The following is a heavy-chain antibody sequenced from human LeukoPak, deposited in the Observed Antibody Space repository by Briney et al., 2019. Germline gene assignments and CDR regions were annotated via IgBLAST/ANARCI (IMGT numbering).Heavy chain of an antibody. J-gene: IGHJ6*02. D-gene: IGHD3-10*01. Sequence: GGSLRLSCAASGFTFSSYRMNWVRQAPGKGLEWVSSISSSSSYIYYADSVKGRFTISRDNAKNSLYLQMNSLRAEDTAVYYCARDRGSGSYYGYYYYYGMDVWGQGTTVTVSS. CDR2: ISSSSSYI. CDR3: ARDRGSGSYYGYYYYYGMDV. CDR1: GFTFSSYR. V-gene: IGHV3-21*01.